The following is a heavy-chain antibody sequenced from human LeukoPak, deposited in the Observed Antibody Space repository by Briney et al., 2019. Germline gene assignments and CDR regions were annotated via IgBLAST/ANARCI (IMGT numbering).Heavy chain of an antibody. CDR2: IYPGDSDT. D-gene: IGHD3-22*01. CDR1: GYSFTSYW. J-gene: IGHJ4*02. Sequence: GESLKISCKGSGYSFTSYWIGWVRQMPGKGLERMGIIYPGDSDTRYSPSFQGQVTISADKSISTAYLQWSSLKASDTAMYYCARRYYYDSSGYYWAFDYWGQGTLVTVSS. CDR3: ARRYYYDSSGYYWAFDY. V-gene: IGHV5-51*01.